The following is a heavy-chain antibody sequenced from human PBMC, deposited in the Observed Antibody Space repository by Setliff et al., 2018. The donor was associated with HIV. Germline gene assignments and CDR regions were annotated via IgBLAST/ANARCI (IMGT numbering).Heavy chain of an antibody. CDR3: ARDRALRFSQSPSSHYFDY. V-gene: IGHV4-38-2*01. CDR2: VYHCGTT. D-gene: IGHD3-3*01. CDR1: GYSISSGYF. J-gene: IGHJ4*03. Sequence: SETLSLTCDVSGYSISSGYFWGWIRQFPGTGLQWIGRVYHCGTTNYNPTLRSRVTISTDASKNQFSLKLKSVSAADTAVYFCARDRALRFSQSPSSHYFDYWGQGTLVTVSS.